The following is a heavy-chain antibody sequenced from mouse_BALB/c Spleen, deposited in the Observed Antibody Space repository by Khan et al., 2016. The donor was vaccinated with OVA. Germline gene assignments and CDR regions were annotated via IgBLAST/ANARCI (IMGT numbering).Heavy chain of an antibody. CDR3: ASDGSRYNYAMDY. D-gene: IGHD2-3*01. CDR2: IRYSGST. CDR1: GYSITSDYA. Sequence: EVELVESGPGLVKPSQSLSLTCTVTGYSITSDYAWNWIRQFPGNKLEWMGYIRYSGSTNYNPSLKSRISFTRDTSKNQFFLQLNSVTTEDTATYYCASDGSRYNYAMDYWGQGTSVTVSS. V-gene: IGHV3-2*02. J-gene: IGHJ4*01.